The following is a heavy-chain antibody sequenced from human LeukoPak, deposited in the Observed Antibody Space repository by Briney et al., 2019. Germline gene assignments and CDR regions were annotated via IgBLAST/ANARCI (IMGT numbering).Heavy chain of an antibody. D-gene: IGHD7-27*01. CDR3: VKDHDWGAFHI. CDR2: ISGNGGST. V-gene: IGHV3-64D*06. J-gene: IGHJ3*02. CDR1: GFTFSTYA. Sequence: GGSLRLSCSASGFTFSTYAMHWVRQAPGKGLEYVSGISGNGGSTYYADSVKGRFTISRDNSKNTLYLQMSSLRVEDTAVYYCVKDHDWGAFHIWGQGTMVTVSS.